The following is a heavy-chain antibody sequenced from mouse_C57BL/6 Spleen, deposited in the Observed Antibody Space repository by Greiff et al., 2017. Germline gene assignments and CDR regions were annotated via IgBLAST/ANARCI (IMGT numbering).Heavy chain of an antibody. Sequence: QVQLQQPGAELVKPGASVKMSCKASGYTFTSYWITWVKQRPGQGLEWIGDIYPGSGSTNYNEKFKSKATLTVDTPSSTAYMQLSSLTSEDSAVYDCARSAQATWFAYWGQGTLVTVSA. J-gene: IGHJ3*01. D-gene: IGHD3-2*02. CDR1: GYTFTSYW. CDR2: IYPGSGST. CDR3: ARSAQATWFAY. V-gene: IGHV1-55*01.